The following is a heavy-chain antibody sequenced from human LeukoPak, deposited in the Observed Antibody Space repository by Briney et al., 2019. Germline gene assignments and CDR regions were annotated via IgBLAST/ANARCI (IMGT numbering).Heavy chain of an antibody. J-gene: IGHJ4*02. CDR1: GGSISSSGYY. CDR3: ARLVDYYDSRGYFDY. D-gene: IGHD3-22*01. CDR2: IYFSGTT. Sequence: KPLETLSLTCTVSGGSISSSGYYWGWVRQPPGKGLEWIGIIYFSGTTYYNPSLKSRVTISVDTSKNQFSLKLNSVTAADTAVYYCARLVDYYDSRGYFDYWGQGALVTVSS. V-gene: IGHV4-39*01.